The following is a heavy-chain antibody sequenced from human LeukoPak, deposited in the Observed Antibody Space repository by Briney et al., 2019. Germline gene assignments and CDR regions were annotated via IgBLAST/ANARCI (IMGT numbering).Heavy chain of an antibody. D-gene: IGHD6-13*01. J-gene: IGHJ5*02. CDR1: GGSISSGSYY. Sequence: SETLSLTCTVSGGSISSGSYYWSWIRQPAGKGLEWIGRIYTSGSTNYNPSLKSRATISVDTSKNQFSLKLSSVAAADTAVYYCARDKEQQLVLGWFDPWGQGTLVTVSS. CDR3: ARDKEQQLVLGWFDP. V-gene: IGHV4-61*02. CDR2: IYTSGST.